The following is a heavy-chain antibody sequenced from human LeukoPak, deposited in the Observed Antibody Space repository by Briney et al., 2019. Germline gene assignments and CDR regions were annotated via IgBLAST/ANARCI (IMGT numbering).Heavy chain of an antibody. CDR2: IYTSGST. V-gene: IGHV4-61*02. Sequence: SETLSLTCTVSGGSISSGSYYWSWIRQPAGKGLEWIGRIYTSGSTNYNPSLKSRVTISVDTSKNQFSLKLSSVTAADTAVYYCARVPTYYYDSSGFPWGQGTLVTVSS. J-gene: IGHJ5*02. CDR1: GGSISSGSYY. D-gene: IGHD3-22*01. CDR3: ARVPTYYYDSSGFP.